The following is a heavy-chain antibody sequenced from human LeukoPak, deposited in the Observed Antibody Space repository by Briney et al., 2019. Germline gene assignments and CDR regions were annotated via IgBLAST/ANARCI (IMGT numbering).Heavy chain of an antibody. CDR1: GYTFTGYY. V-gene: IGHV1-2*02. D-gene: IGHD3-10*01. J-gene: IGHJ6*03. Sequence: ASVKVSCKASGYTFTGYYMHWVRQAPGQGLEWMGWINPNSGGTIYAQKFQGRVTMTRDTSISTVYMELSRLRSDDTAVYYCARGRGFGGYYYYYMDVWGKGTTVTISS. CDR2: INPNSGGT. CDR3: ARGRGFGGYYYYYMDV.